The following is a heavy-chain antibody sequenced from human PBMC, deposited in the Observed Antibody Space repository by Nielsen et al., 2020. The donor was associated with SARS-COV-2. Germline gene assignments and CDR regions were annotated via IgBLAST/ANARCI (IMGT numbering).Heavy chain of an antibody. CDR3: ARVVVVPAAMRYYYYYYGMDV. V-gene: IGHV1-18*01. J-gene: IGHJ6*02. CDR2: ISAYNGNT. CDR1: GYTFTSYD. D-gene: IGHD2-2*01. Sequence: ASVKVSCKASGYTFTSYDITWVRQAPGQGLEWMGWISAYNGNTNFAQNLQGRVTMTTDTSTSTAYMELRSLRSDDTAVYYCARVVVVPAAMRYYYYYYGMDVWGQGTTVTVSS.